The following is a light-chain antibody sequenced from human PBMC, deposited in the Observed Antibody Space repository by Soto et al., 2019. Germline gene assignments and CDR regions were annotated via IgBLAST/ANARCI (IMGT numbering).Light chain of an antibody. CDR1: QSVLHSSNNKNY. CDR3: QQYYSTPRT. V-gene: IGKV4-1*01. CDR2: WAS. Sequence: DIVMTQSPDSLAVSLGERATINCKSSQSVLHSSNNKNYLAWYQQKPGQPPKLLIYWASTRGSGVPDRFSGGGSGTDFTLTISSLQAEDVAVYYCQQYYSTPRTFGQGTKVEIK. J-gene: IGKJ1*01.